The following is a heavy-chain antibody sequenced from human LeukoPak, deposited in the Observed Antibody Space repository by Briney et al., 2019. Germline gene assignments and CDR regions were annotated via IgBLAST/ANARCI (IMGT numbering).Heavy chain of an antibody. CDR3: ARDGVDGFDY. CDR2: IYYSGST. CDR1: GGSISSYY. D-gene: IGHD2-8*01. J-gene: IGHJ4*02. V-gene: IGHV4-59*01. Sequence: PSETLSLTCTVSGGSISSYYWSWIRQPPGKGLEWIGYIYYSGSTNYNPSLKSRVTISVDTSKNQFSLKLSSVTAADTAVYYCARDGVDGFDYWGQGTLVTVSS.